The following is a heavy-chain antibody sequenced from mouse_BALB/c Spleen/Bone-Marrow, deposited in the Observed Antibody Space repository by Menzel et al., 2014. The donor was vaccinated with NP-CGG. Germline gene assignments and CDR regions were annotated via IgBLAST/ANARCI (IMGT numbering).Heavy chain of an antibody. V-gene: IGHV10-1*02. D-gene: IGHD2-3*01. Sequence: VESGGGLVQPKGSLKLSCAASGFTFNTYAMNWVRQAPGKGLEWVARIRSKSNNYATYYADSVKDRFTVSRDDSQSMLFLQMNNLKTEDTAMYYCVRSDDGCFAYWGQGTLVTVSA. CDR3: VRSDDGCFAY. J-gene: IGHJ3*01. CDR2: IRSKSNNYAT. CDR1: GFTFNTYA.